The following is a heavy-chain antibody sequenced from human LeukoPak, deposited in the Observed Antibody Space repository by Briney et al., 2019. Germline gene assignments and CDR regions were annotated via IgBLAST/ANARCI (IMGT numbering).Heavy chain of an antibody. Sequence: PGGSLRLSCAASGFTFSSYSMNWVRQAPGKGLEWVSYISSSSSTIYYADSVKGRFTISRDNAKNSLYLQMNSLRDEDTAVYYCARGFSRIAAAGTCFDYWGQGTLVTVSS. CDR3: ARGFSRIAAAGTCFDY. J-gene: IGHJ4*02. V-gene: IGHV3-48*02. D-gene: IGHD6-13*01. CDR1: GFTFSSYS. CDR2: ISSSSSTI.